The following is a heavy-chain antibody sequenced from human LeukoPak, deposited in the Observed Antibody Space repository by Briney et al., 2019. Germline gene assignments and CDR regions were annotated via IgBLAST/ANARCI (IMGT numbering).Heavy chain of an antibody. Sequence: SSETLSLTCAVYGGSFSGCYWSWIRQPPGKGLEWIGEINHSGSTNYNSSLKSRVTISVDTSKNQFSLKLSSVTAADTAVYYCARFTMVRGAMPGFDYWGQGTLVTVSS. CDR3: ARFTMVRGAMPGFDY. CDR2: INHSGST. J-gene: IGHJ4*02. D-gene: IGHD3-10*01. CDR1: GGSFSGCY. V-gene: IGHV4-34*01.